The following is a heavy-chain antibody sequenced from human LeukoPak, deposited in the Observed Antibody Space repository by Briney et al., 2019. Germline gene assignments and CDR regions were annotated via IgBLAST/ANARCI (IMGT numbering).Heavy chain of an antibody. Sequence: GESLKISCRGSGYSFTSYWIGWVRQMPGKGLEWMGIIYPGDSDTRYSPSFQGQVTIPADKSVSTAYLQWSSLKASDTAMYYCARLDSSSWYLTWQGWGQGTLVTVSS. D-gene: IGHD6-13*01. J-gene: IGHJ4*02. CDR1: GYSFTSYW. V-gene: IGHV5-51*01. CDR3: ARLDSSSWYLTWQG. CDR2: IYPGDSDT.